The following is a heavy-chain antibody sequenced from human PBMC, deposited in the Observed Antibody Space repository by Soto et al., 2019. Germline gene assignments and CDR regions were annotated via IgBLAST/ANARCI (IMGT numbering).Heavy chain of an antibody. V-gene: IGHV3-30-3*01. D-gene: IGHD3-16*02. J-gene: IGHJ4*02. Sequence: PVGSLSLSCAASGFPFSSYAMHWVRQAPVKVLEWVAVISYDGSNKYYADSLKGRFTISRDNSRNTLYLQMNSLRAEDRAGYYWGSLYRGGWPRSYRDNWGQGTGVTAS. CDR3: GSLYRGGWPRSYRDN. CDR2: ISYDGSNK. CDR1: GFPFSSYA.